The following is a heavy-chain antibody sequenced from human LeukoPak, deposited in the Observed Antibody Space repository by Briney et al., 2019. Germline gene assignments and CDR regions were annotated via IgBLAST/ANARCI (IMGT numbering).Heavy chain of an antibody. D-gene: IGHD3-10*01. CDR1: GFTVSSNY. J-gene: IGHJ5*02. CDR3: ARVVGLWLGEFHGFDP. V-gene: IGHV3-53*01. CDR2: IYSGGST. Sequence: EGSLRLSCAASGFTVSSNYMSWVRQAPGKGLEWVSVIYSGGSTYYADSVKGRFTISRDNSKNTLYLQMNSLRAEDTAVYYCARVVGLWLGEFHGFDPWGQGTLVSVSS.